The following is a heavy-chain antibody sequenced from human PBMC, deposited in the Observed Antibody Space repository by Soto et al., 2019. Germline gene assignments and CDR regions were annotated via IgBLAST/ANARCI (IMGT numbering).Heavy chain of an antibody. CDR1: GFTFSNYA. D-gene: IGHD3-9*01. CDR2: LNGGGGST. CDR3: AKASHYDILTGYYSHYGLDV. J-gene: IGHJ6*02. Sequence: EVQLLESGGGLVQPGGSLRLSCAASGFTFSNYAMSWVRQAPGKGLEWVSALNGGGGSTYYADSVKGRFTISRDNSKNMXYXQMNSLRAEDTAIYYCAKASHYDILTGYYSHYGLDVWGQGTTVTVSS. V-gene: IGHV3-23*01.